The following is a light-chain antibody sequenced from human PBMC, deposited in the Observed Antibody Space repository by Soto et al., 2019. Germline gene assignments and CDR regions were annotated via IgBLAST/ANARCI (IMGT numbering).Light chain of an antibody. V-gene: IGLV2-14*01. CDR2: EVS. J-gene: IGLJ1*01. Sequence: QSALTQPASVSGSPGQSITISCTGTSSDVCGYNYVSWYQQHPGKAPKLMIHEVSNRPSGVSNRFSGSKSGNTASLTISGLQAEDEADYYCSSYTSSSTLLVFGTGTKLTVL. CDR3: SSYTSSSTLLV. CDR1: SSDVCGYNY.